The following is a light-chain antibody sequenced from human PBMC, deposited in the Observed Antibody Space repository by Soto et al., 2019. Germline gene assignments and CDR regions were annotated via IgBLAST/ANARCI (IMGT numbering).Light chain of an antibody. CDR1: QSVSRR. Sequence: VLTQSPXPLSLSPGGRATLSCRASQSVSRRLAWYQQRPGQSPRLLISGASMRASGVPVRFIGSGSGTDFTLTITRREPEDFAVYYCQQYGGSPITFGLGTRLEI. CDR3: QQYGGSPIT. V-gene: IGKV3-20*01. J-gene: IGKJ5*01. CDR2: GAS.